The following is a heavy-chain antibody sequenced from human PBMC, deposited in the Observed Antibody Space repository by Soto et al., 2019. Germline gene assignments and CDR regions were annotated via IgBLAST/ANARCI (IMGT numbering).Heavy chain of an antibody. Sequence: TLSLTCAVSGGSISSGGDFWSWIRQPPGKGLEWIGNIFYSGTTYYNPSLKSRVTISVDTSKNQFSLKLSSVTAADTAVYFCARGVLYWGQGTLVTVSS. J-gene: IGHJ4*02. CDR1: GGSISSGGDF. CDR3: ARGVLY. D-gene: IGHD1-1*01. V-gene: IGHV4-31*11. CDR2: IFYSGTT.